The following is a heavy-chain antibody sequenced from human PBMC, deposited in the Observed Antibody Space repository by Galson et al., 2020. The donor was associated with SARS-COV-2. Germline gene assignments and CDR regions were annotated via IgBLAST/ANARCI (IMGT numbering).Heavy chain of an antibody. Sequence: GGSLRLSCAASGFTFSSYAMHWVRQAPGKGLEWVAVISYDGSNKYYADSVKGRFTISRDNSKYTLYLQMNSLRAEDTAVYYCARPYSGSYLNWFDPWGQGTLVTVSS. CDR1: GFTFSSYA. CDR2: ISYDGSNK. J-gene: IGHJ5*02. D-gene: IGHD1-26*01. V-gene: IGHV3-30-3*01. CDR3: ARPYSGSYLNWFDP.